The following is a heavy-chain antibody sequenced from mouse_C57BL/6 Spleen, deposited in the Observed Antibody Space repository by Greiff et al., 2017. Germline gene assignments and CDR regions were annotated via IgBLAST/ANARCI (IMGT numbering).Heavy chain of an antibody. D-gene: IGHD1-1*01. CDR1: GYTFTDYY. J-gene: IGHJ3*01. CDR3: ARRGSEFAY. CDR2: INPYNGGT. V-gene: IGHV1-19*01. Sequence: EVQLQQSGPVLVKPGASVKMSCKASGYTFTDYYMNWVKQSHGKSLEWIGVINPYNGGTSYNQKFKGKATLTVDKSSGTAYMELNSLTSEDSAVYYCARRGSEFAYWGQGTLVTVSA.